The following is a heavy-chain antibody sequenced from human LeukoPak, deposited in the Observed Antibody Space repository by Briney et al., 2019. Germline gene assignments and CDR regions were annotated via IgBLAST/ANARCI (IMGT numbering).Heavy chain of an antibody. V-gene: IGHV4-59*01. J-gene: IGHJ4*02. CDR3: ARDSSRGDFDY. D-gene: IGHD6-13*01. Sequence: ASETLSLTCTVSGGSISSYYWSWIRQPPGKGLEWIGYIHYSGRTNYNPSLKSRVTISIETSKNQFSLKLSSVTAADTAVYYCARDSSRGDFDYWGQGTLVTASS. CDR2: IHYSGRT. CDR1: GGSISSYY.